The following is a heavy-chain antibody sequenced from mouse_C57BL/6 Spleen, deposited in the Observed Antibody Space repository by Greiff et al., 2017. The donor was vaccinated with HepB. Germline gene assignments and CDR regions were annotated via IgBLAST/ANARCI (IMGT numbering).Heavy chain of an antibody. CDR2: IDPSDSYT. J-gene: IGHJ2*01. D-gene: IGHD1-1*01. CDR3: ARGHYGSSFDY. CDR1: GYTFTSYW. Sequence: QVQLQQPGAELVRPGPSVKLSCKASGYTFTSYWMHWVKQRPGQGLEWIGVIDPSDSYTNYNQKFKGKATLTVDTSSSTAYMQLSSLTSEDSAVYYCARGHYGSSFDYWGQGTTLTVSS. V-gene: IGHV1-59*01.